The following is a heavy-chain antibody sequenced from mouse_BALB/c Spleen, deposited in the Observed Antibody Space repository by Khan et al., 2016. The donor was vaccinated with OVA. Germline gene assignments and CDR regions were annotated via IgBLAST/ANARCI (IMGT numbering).Heavy chain of an antibody. V-gene: IGHV1S81*02. CDR1: GYTFTSYN. CDR2: INPSNGYT. D-gene: IGHD2-4*01. J-gene: IGHJ3*01. Sequence: VQLQQSGAELVKPGASMKLSCKASGYTFTSYNMYWVKQRPGQGLEWIGGINPSNGYTNFNEKFKSKATLTVDKSSSTAYMQLSGLTSAASAVYYCTRVGAGATMISWFAYWGQGTLVTVSA. CDR3: TRVGAGATMISWFAY.